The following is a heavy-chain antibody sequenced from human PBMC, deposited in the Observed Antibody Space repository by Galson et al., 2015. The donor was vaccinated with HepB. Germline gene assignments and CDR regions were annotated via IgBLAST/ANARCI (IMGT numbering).Heavy chain of an antibody. V-gene: IGHV3-30-3*01. D-gene: IGHD2-21*01. CDR1: GFTFSSYA. CDR3: ARERGIPFDL. Sequence: SLRLSCAASGFTFSSYAMHWVRQAPGKGLEWVAVISYDGSNKYYADSVKGRFTISRDNSKNTLYLQMNSLRAEDTAVYYCARERGIPFDLWGRGTLVTVSS. CDR2: ISYDGSNK. J-gene: IGHJ2*01.